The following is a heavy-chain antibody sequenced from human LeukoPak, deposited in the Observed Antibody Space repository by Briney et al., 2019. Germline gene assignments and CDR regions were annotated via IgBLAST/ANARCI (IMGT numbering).Heavy chain of an antibody. CDR2: IWYDGSNK. D-gene: IGHD6-19*01. CDR3: ASEFPGGSGWYWFDP. J-gene: IGHJ5*02. CDR1: GFTFNSYG. V-gene: IGHV3-33*01. Sequence: GGSLRLSCAASGFTFNSYGMHWVRQAPGKGLEWVAVIWYDGSNKYYADSVKGRFTISRDNSKSTLYLQMNSLRAEDTAVYYCASEFPGGSGWYWFDPWGQGTLVTVSS.